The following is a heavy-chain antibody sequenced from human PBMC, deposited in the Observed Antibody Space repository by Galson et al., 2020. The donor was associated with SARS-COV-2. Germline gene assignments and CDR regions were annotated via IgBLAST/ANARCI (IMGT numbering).Heavy chain of an antibody. D-gene: IGHD5-18*01. CDR2: ISGSGTII. CDR3: ARGYTAVDY. Sequence: VKIGESLKISCAVSGFNFSDYYMSWIRQAPGKGLQWISYISGSGTIIYHADSVRGRFTISRDNAKNSLFLQMNSLRAEDTALYYCARGYTAVDYWGQGTQVTVSS. CDR1: GFNFSDYY. V-gene: IGHV3-11*01. J-gene: IGHJ4*02.